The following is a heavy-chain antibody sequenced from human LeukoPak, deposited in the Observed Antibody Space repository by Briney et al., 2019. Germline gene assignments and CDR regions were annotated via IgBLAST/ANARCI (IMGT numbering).Heavy chain of an antibody. D-gene: IGHD3-9*01. CDR2: IIPILGLA. CDR3: ARDPLRYFVPAGMDV. J-gene: IGHJ6*02. V-gene: IGHV1-69*04. Sequence: SVKVSCKASGGTFSSNDIRWVRQAPGQGLEWMGRIIPILGLANCAQKFQDRVSIIADKFTSTTRIAYMELSRLRSDDTAVYYCARDPLRYFVPAGMDVWGQGTTVTVSS. CDR1: GGTFSSND.